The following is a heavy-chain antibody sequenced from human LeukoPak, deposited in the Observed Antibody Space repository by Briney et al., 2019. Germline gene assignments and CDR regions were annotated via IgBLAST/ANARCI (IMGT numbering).Heavy chain of an antibody. V-gene: IGHV4-34*01. CDR2: INHSGST. J-gene: IGHJ4*02. CDR3: ARGTGLYDSSGPTFGY. CDR1: GGSFSGYY. D-gene: IGHD3-22*01. Sequence: SETLSLTRAVYGGSFSGYYWSWIRQPPGKGLEWIGEINHSGSTNYNPSLKSRVTISVDTSKNQFSLKLSSVTAADTAAYYCARGTGLYDSSGPTFGYWGQGTLVTVSS.